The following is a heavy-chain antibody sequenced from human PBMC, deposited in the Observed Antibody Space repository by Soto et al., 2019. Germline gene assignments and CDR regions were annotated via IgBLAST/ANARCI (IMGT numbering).Heavy chain of an antibody. V-gene: IGHV3-53*04. D-gene: IGHD3-10*01. J-gene: IGHJ6*02. Sequence: EVQLVESGGGLVQLGGSLRLSCVASGIPVSSNYMTWVRQAPGKGLEWVSVLHSGGDTYYANSVKGRFTISRHDSTNTLFLQMNSLTVEDTAVYYCARDGPYYYASRMDVWGQGTTVTVSS. CDR1: GIPVSSNY. CDR3: ARDGPYYYASRMDV. CDR2: LHSGGDT.